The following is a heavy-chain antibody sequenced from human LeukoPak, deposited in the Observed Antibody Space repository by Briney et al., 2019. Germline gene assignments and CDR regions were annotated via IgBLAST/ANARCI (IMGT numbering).Heavy chain of an antibody. CDR1: GGTFSSYA. J-gene: IGHJ4*02. D-gene: IGHD3-10*01. V-gene: IGHV1-69*13. Sequence: ASVKVSCKASGGTFSSYAISWVRQAPGQGLEWMGGIIPIFGTANYAQKFQGRVTITADESTSTAYMELSSLRSEDTAVHYCARDHYYPTQFPYYFDYWGQGTLVTVSS. CDR2: IIPIFGTA. CDR3: ARDHYYPTQFPYYFDY.